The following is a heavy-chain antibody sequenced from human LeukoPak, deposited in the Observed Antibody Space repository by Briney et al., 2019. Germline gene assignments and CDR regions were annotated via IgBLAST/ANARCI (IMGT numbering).Heavy chain of an antibody. V-gene: IGHV5-51*01. CDR3: AIPHYYDSSGYYLAFDY. J-gene: IGHJ4*02. CDR1: GYSFTSYW. CDR2: IYPGDSDT. D-gene: IGHD3-22*01. Sequence: GESLKISCKGSGYSFTSYWIGWVRQMPGKGLEWMGIIYPGDSDTRYSPSFQGQVTISADKSISTAYLQWSSLEASDTAMYYCAIPHYYDSSGYYLAFDYWGQGTLVTVSS.